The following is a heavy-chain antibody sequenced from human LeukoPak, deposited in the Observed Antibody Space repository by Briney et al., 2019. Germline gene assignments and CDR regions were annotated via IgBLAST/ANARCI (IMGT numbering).Heavy chain of an antibody. V-gene: IGHV1-69*06. CDR1: GGTFSSYA. Sequence: ASVKVSCKASGGTFSSYAISWVRQAPGQGLEWMGGIIPIFGTANYAQKFQGRVTITADKSTSTAYMELSSLRSEDTAVYYCARSRRFERLLAGAPSYYMDVWGKGTTVTVSS. CDR2: IIPIFGTA. CDR3: ARSRRFERLLAGAPSYYMDV. D-gene: IGHD1-1*01. J-gene: IGHJ6*03.